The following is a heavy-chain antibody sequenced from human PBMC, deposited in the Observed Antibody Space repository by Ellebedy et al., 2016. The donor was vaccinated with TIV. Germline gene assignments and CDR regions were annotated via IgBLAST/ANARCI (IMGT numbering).Heavy chain of an antibody. Sequence: AASVKVSCKVSGYTLTELSMHWVRQAPGKGLEWMGGFDPEDGETIYAQKFQGRVTMTEDTSTDTAYMELSSLRSEDTAVYYCATGSSIAALNAFDNWGQGTKVTVSS. CDR1: GYTLTELS. D-gene: IGHD6-6*01. V-gene: IGHV1-24*01. CDR3: ATGSSIAALNAFDN. J-gene: IGHJ3*02. CDR2: FDPEDGET.